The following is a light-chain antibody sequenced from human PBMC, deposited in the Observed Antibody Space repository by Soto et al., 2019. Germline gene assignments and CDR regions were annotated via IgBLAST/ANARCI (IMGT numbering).Light chain of an antibody. Sequence: EIVMTQYPATLSVSPGERATLSCRASQSDSTNLAWYQQKPGQAPRLLIFGASTRATDVPARVSGSGSGTDFSLTFRSLQSQDFAVYYCLQHNSCPRTFGQGTRLEV. CDR3: LQHNSCPRT. J-gene: IGKJ1*01. CDR2: GAS. CDR1: QSDSTN. V-gene: IGKV3-15*01.